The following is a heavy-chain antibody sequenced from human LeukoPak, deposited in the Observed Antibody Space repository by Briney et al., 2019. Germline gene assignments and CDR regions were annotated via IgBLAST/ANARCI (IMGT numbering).Heavy chain of an antibody. J-gene: IGHJ2*01. CDR3: AKAPGFGSGWFQGPHWYFDL. CDR1: GFTFTNYA. V-gene: IGHV3-23*01. Sequence: PGGSLRLSCGASGFTFTNYAMTWVRQAPGEGLEWVSGIINSGRSTYFAHSVKDRFAISRDNSKNTLFLQMSSLRAEDTAVYYCAKAPGFGSGWFQGPHWYFDLWGRGTLVTVSS. CDR2: IINSGRST. D-gene: IGHD6-19*01.